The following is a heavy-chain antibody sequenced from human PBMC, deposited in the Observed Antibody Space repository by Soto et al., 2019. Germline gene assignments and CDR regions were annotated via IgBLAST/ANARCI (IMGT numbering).Heavy chain of an antibody. J-gene: IGHJ4*02. CDR1: GFPFSRQW. V-gene: IGHV3-7*01. CDR3: ARGPF. Sequence: EVQLVASGGGLAQPGGSLRLSCAASGFPFSRQWMSWVRQAPGEGLEWVANINEDGSETYCVDSARGRFTISRDNAKNTWFLQMSGLRVEDTAVYYCARGPFWGQGTLVTVSS. CDR2: INEDGSET.